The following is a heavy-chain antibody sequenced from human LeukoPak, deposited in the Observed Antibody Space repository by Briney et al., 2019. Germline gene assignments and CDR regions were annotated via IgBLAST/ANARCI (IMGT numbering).Heavy chain of an antibody. D-gene: IGHD4-17*01. CDR3: ARETVSLDY. J-gene: IGHJ4*02. CDR1: GFIFSNYG. Sequence: GGSLRLSCAASGFIFSNYGMNWVRQAPGKGLEWVAAISASGSATSYADSVRGRFTISRDNSKNTLYLQMNSLRAEDTAEYYCARETVSLDYWGQGTPVTVSS. V-gene: IGHV3-23*01. CDR2: ISASGSAT.